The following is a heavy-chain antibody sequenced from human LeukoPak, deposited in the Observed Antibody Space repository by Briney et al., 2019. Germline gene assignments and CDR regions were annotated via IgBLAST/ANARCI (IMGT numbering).Heavy chain of an antibody. V-gene: IGHV3-23*01. Sequence: GGSLRLSCAASGFTFSSYAMSWVRQAPGKGLEWVSAISNNGGYTYCADSVQGRFTISRDNSKSTLCLQMNSLRPEDTAVYYCARGEDGFWSGYVEHWGQGTLVTVSP. CDR1: GFTFSSYA. CDR2: ISNNGGYT. CDR3: ARGEDGFWSGYVEH. D-gene: IGHD3-3*01. J-gene: IGHJ1*01.